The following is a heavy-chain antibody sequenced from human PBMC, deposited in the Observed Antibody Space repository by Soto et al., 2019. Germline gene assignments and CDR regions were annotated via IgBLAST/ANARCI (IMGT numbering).Heavy chain of an antibody. V-gene: IGHV4-4*02. J-gene: IGHJ6*02. CDR2: VYHTGST. Sequence: QVQLQESGPGLVKPSGTLSLTCSVSGGSINTDKWWSWVRQPPGKGLEWIAEVYHTGSTTYNPSLRSRVTISVDKSRNQFSLRLTSVTAADTAVYYCARAPPYTRSSRDYGMDVWGQGTTVIVSS. CDR3: ARAPPYTRSSRDYGMDV. CDR1: GGSINTDKW. D-gene: IGHD6-6*01.